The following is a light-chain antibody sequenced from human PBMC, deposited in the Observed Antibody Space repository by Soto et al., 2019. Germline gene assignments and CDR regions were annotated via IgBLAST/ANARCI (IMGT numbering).Light chain of an antibody. J-gene: IGKJ2*01. CDR3: MQATQSYT. Sequence: IMLTQTRLSSPVTLGQPASISCRSSQSLVHIDGNTYFNWLQQRPGQPPRLLIYKISNRFPGVPDRFSGSGAGTDFTLKISRVEAEDVGVYYCMQATQSYTFGQGTKVDIK. V-gene: IGKV2-24*01. CDR2: KIS. CDR1: QSLVHIDGNTY.